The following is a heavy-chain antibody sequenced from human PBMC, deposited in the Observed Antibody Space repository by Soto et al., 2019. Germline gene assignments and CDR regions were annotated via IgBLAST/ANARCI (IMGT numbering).Heavy chain of an antibody. CDR2: ISSNGGST. J-gene: IGHJ5*02. D-gene: IGHD6-19*01. CDR3: ARDLQGCCDH. CDR1: GFTFSTYA. Sequence: GGSLRLSCAASGFTFSTYAIHWVRQAPGKGLEYVSAISSNGGSTYYTDSVKGRFTISRDNSNNTVYLQMGSLRAEDMAVYYCARDLQGCCDHWGQGTQVTVSS. V-gene: IGHV3-64*02.